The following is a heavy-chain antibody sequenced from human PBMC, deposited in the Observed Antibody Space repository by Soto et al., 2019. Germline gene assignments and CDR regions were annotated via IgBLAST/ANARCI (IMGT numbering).Heavy chain of an antibody. Sequence: EVQLLESGGGLGQPGGSLRLSCAASGFTFSSSAMSWVRQAPGKGLEWVSGINNNGANTYYADSVKGRFTISRDNSKNTLYLQRNSLRAEDTAVYYCAKIPITIRLGMDVWGQGTTVTVSS. V-gene: IGHV3-23*01. CDR1: GFTFSSSA. D-gene: IGHD3-3*01. J-gene: IGHJ6*02. CDR3: AKIPITIRLGMDV. CDR2: INNNGANT.